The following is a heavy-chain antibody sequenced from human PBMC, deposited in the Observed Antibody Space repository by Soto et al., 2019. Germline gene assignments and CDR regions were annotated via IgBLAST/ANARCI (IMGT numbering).Heavy chain of an antibody. CDR2: VYYTGTT. D-gene: IGHD2-15*01. Sequence: SETLSLTCTVSGDSISPHYWTWVRRPPGKGLEWVGYVYYTGTTMYNPSLKSRLTISVDRSKNQFSLKLSSVTAADTAVYYCASYVVVVVAAAYFDYWGQGTLVTVSS. CDR3: ASYVVVVVAAAYFDY. V-gene: IGHV4-59*11. J-gene: IGHJ4*02. CDR1: GDSISPHY.